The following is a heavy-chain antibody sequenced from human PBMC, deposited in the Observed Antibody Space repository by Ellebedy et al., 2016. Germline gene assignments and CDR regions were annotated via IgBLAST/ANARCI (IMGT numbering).Heavy chain of an antibody. CDR3: ASSTKAAVAGDYYYYGMDV. CDR1: GYSFTSYW. V-gene: IGHV5-51*01. J-gene: IGHJ6*02. CDR2: IYPGDSDT. Sequence: GESLKISCKGSGYSFTSYWIGWVRQMPGKGLEWLGIIYPGDSDTRYSPSFQGQVTISADKSISTAYLQWSSLKASDTAMYYCASSTKAAVAGDYYYYGMDVWGQGTTVTVSS. D-gene: IGHD6-19*01.